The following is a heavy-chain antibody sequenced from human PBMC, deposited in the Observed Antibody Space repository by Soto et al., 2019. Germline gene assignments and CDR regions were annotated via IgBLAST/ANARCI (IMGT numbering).Heavy chain of an antibody. CDR2: ISGSGDST. V-gene: IGHV3-23*01. J-gene: IGHJ3*01. D-gene: IGHD2-15*01. CDR3: ARELGYCSGGSCYMDGAFDF. Sequence: EVQLWEAGGGLVQPGGSLRLSCAASGSTFSSYAISWVRQAPGKGLEWDSVISGSGDSTYYADSVKGRFTISSDNSKNTLYVQMTSLRAEDTAVYYCARELGYCSGGSCYMDGAFDFWGQGTMVTVSS. CDR1: GSTFSSYA.